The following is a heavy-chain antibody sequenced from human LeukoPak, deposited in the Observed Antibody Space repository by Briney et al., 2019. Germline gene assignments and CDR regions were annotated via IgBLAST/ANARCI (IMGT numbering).Heavy chain of an antibody. Sequence: GGSLRLSCAASGFTFSSYGMHWVRQAPGKGLEWVAVISCDGSNKYYADSVKGRFTISRDNSKNTLYLQMNSLRAKDTAVYYSAKDRGSGTFDYWGQGTLVTVSS. CDR3: AKDRGSGTFDY. CDR1: GFTFSSYG. CDR2: ISCDGSNK. V-gene: IGHV3-30*18. D-gene: IGHD1-26*01. J-gene: IGHJ4*02.